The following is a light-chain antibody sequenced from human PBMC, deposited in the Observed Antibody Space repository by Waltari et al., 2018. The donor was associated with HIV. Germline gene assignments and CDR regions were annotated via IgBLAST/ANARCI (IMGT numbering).Light chain of an antibody. V-gene: IGLV8-61*01. J-gene: IGLJ2*01. Sequence: QTVVTQEPSLSVSPGGTVTLTCGLSSGSGSTSYYPTWLQQTPGQTPRTFVANTHTRSPGVPDRCSGSILGNQAALTIAGAQADDESDYYCVVYLGSGTWVFGGGTKLTVL. CDR2: NTH. CDR3: VVYLGSGTWV. CDR1: SGSGSTSYY.